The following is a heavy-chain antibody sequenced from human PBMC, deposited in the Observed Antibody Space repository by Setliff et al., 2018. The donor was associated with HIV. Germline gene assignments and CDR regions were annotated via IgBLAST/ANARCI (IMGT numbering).Heavy chain of an antibody. V-gene: IGHV5-51*01. CDR2: IYPRDSDT. CDR1: EYSFTSYN. CDR3: ARMNSAFSSVDH. D-gene: IGHD3-3*02. Sequence: LKISCKASEYSFTSYNIAWARQMPGKGLEWMGIIYPRDSDTKYSPSFQGQVSISADRSSSTAYLQWSSLKASDTAMYYCARMNSAFSSVDHWGQGTLVTVSS. J-gene: IGHJ4*02.